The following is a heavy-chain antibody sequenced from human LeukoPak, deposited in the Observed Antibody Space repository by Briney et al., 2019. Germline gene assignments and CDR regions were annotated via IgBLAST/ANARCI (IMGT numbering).Heavy chain of an antibody. D-gene: IGHD3-16*01. Sequence: PSETLSLTCSVSSGFFSTFYWTWVRQSAWKGLEWIGRVDTSGSTHYNPSLKGRATMSLDTSKNQFSLRLTSVTAADTAVYYCARGLGGASYYMDVWGRGTTVTVSS. CDR2: VDTSGST. J-gene: IGHJ6*03. V-gene: IGHV4-4*07. CDR1: SGFFSTFY. CDR3: ARGLGGASYYMDV.